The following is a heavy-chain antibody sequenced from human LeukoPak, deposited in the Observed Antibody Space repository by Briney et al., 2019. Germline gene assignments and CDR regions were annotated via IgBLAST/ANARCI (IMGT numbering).Heavy chain of an antibody. V-gene: IGHV4-61*02. CDR2: IYTSGST. Sequence: PSQTLSLTCTVSGGSISSGSYYWSWIRQPAGKGLEWIGRIYTSGSTNYNPSLKSRVTMSVDTSKNQFSLKLSSVTAADTAVYYCARGRAVTTYYYFDYWGQGTLVTVSS. CDR1: GGSISSGSYY. D-gene: IGHD4-17*01. J-gene: IGHJ4*02. CDR3: ARGRAVTTYYYFDY.